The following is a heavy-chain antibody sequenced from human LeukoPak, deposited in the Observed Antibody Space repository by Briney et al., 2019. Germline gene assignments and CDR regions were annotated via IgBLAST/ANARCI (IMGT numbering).Heavy chain of an antibody. J-gene: IGHJ4*02. D-gene: IGHD6-13*01. V-gene: IGHV4-59*11. CDR3: ASRPGGSTWYGVFDY. CDR2: IYGSGST. CDR1: GASMSNHY. Sequence: SETLSLTCTVSGASMSNHYWCWIRQSPGKGLEWIGYIYGSGSTNYNPSLKSRVTMSVDTSKTQFSLRLSSVTTADTALYYCASRPGGSTWYGVFDYWSRGTLVTVSS.